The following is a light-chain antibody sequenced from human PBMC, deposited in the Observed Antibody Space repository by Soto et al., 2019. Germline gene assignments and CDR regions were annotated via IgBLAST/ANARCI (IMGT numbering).Light chain of an antibody. Sequence: QSVLTQPDSVSGSPGQSIAISCTGTSSDIGAYDYVSWYPQHPDKAPKLMIYEVSNRPSGVSNRFSGSKSVNTATLTISGLQAEYEADYYCSSHTSSNTRIFGTRTKLTVL. CDR1: SSDIGAYDY. CDR3: SSHTSSNTRI. V-gene: IGLV2-14*03. CDR2: EVS. J-gene: IGLJ1*01.